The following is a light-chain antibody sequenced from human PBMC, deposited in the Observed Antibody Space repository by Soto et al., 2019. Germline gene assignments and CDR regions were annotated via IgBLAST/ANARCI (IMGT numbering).Light chain of an antibody. CDR1: QSVSSY. J-gene: IGKJ5*01. V-gene: IGKV3-15*01. CDR3: QQYNSYST. CDR2: DAS. Sequence: EIVMTQSPATLSVSPGERATLSCRASQSVSSYLAWYQQKPGQAPRLLIYDASTRATGIPVRFSGSGSGTEFTLTISSLQPDDFATYYCQQYNSYSTFGQGTRLEIK.